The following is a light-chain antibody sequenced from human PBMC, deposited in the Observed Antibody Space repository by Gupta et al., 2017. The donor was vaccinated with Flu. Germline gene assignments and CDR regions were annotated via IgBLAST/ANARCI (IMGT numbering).Light chain of an antibody. V-gene: IGLV2-14*01. CDR3: SSFTTAKTYV. CDR2: EVS. J-gene: IGLJ1*01. CDR1: NSDVGAYNF. Sequence: HSALTQPASLSGSPGQSITISCTGTNSDVGAYNFVSWYQQHPGKAPKLILYEVSNRPSGMSYRCSGSKSGNTASLTISGLQPDDEADGYCSSFTTAKTYVFGTGTKVTVL.